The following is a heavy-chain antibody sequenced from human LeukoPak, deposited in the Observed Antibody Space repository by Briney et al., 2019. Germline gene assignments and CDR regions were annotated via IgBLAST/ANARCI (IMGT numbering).Heavy chain of an antibody. Sequence: GGFLRLSCATSGFTFSRHWRSWVRQAPGKGPEWVANIKQDGSERYYVHSVKGRFTISRDNAKNSLYLQMNSLRAEDTAVYYCARDGGHSTDLDYWGQGIPVTVSS. D-gene: IGHD2-8*02. CDR2: IKQDGSER. V-gene: IGHV3-7*01. CDR1: GFTFSRHW. CDR3: ARDGGHSTDLDY. J-gene: IGHJ4*02.